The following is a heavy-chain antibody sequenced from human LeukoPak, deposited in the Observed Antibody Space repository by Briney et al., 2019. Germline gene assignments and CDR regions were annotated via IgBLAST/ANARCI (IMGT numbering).Heavy chain of an antibody. Sequence: SETLSLTCTVSGGSISSSSYYWGWIRQPPGKGLEWIGYIYHSGSTYYNPSLKSRVTISVDTSKNQFSLKLSSVTAADTAVYYCARESKGYCSSTSCYGAYYYYYYMDVWGKGTTVTVSS. CDR2: IYHSGST. D-gene: IGHD2-2*01. V-gene: IGHV4-39*07. CDR3: ARESKGYCSSTSCYGAYYYYYYMDV. CDR1: GGSISSSSYY. J-gene: IGHJ6*03.